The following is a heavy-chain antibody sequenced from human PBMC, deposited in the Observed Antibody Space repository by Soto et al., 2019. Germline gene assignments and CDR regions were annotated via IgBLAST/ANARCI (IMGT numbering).Heavy chain of an antibody. CDR2: IIPIFGTA. D-gene: IGHD2-2*02. V-gene: IGHV1-69*13. Sequence: EASVKVSCKASGGTFSSYAISWVRQAPGQGLEWMGGIIPIFGTANYAQKFQGRVTITADESTSTAYMELSSLRSEDTAVYYCARVRAAIAPSYYYYGMDVWGQGTTVTVSS. J-gene: IGHJ6*02. CDR1: GGTFSSYA. CDR3: ARVRAAIAPSYYYYGMDV.